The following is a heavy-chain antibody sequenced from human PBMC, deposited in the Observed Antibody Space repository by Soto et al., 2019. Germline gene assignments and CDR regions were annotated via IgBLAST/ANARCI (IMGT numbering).Heavy chain of an antibody. CDR2: IWPDGSNK. D-gene: IGHD2-15*01. CDR3: ARDPPTGYDYFDY. J-gene: IGHJ4*02. Sequence: GGSLRLSCAASGFTFSSLAMHWVRQAPGKGLEWVAIIWPDGSNKDYADSVKGRFTISRDNFKNTVSLQMNSLRAEDTAVYYCARDPPTGYDYFDYWGQGTQVTVSS. V-gene: IGHV3-33*01. CDR1: GFTFSSLA.